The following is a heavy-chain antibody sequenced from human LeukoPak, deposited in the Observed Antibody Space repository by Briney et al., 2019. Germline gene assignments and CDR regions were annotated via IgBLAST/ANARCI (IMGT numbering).Heavy chain of an antibody. CDR3: ARVKSGEVSNYSSTSCYKYYYYMDV. J-gene: IGHJ6*03. D-gene: IGHD2-2*02. CDR1: GGSISSYY. Sequence: SETLSLTCTVYGGSISSYYWSWIRQPAGKGLEWIGRIYTSGSTNYNPSLKSRVTMSVDTSKNQFSLKLSSVTAADTAVYYCARVKSGEVSNYSSTSCYKYYYYMDVWGKGTTVTVSS. CDR2: IYTSGST. V-gene: IGHV4-4*07.